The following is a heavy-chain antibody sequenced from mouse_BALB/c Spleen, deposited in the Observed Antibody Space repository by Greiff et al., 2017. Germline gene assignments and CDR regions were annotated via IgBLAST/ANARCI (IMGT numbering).Heavy chain of an antibody. V-gene: IGHV1-9*01. Sequence: QVQLKQSGAELMKPGASVKISCKATGYTFSSYWIEWVKQRPGLGLEWIGEILPGSGSTNYNEKFKGKATFTADTSSNTAYMQLSSLTSEDSAVYYCARGVGDYWGQGTSVTVSS. CDR3: ARGVGDY. CDR2: ILPGSGST. J-gene: IGHJ4*01. CDR1: GYTFSSYW.